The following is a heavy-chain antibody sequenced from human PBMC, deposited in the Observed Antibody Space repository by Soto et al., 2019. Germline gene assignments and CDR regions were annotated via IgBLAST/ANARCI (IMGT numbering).Heavy chain of an antibody. D-gene: IGHD2-15*01. CDR3: ARRFYCSGGSCQFFNWFDP. J-gene: IGHJ5*02. CDR1: GYSISSGYY. CDR2: IYHSGST. V-gene: IGHV4-38-2*01. Sequence: SETLSLTCAVSGYSISSGYYWGWIRQPPGKGLEWIGSIYHSGSTYYNPSLKSRVTISVDTSKNQFSLKLSSVTAADTAVYYFARRFYCSGGSCQFFNWFDPWGQGTLDTVSS.